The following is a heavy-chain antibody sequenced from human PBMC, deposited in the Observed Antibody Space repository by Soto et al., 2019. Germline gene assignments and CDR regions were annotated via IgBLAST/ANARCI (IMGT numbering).Heavy chain of an antibody. D-gene: IGHD6-6*01. CDR2: IWYDGSNK. V-gene: IGHV3-33*01. J-gene: IGHJ6*03. CDR1: GFTFSSYG. Sequence: GGSLRLSCAASGFTFSSYGMHWVRQAPGKGLEWVAVIWYDGSNKYYADSVKGRFTISRDNSKNTLYLQMNSLRAEDTAVYYCARDGEARYYYYYYMDVWGKGTTVTVSS. CDR3: ARDGEARYYYYYYMDV.